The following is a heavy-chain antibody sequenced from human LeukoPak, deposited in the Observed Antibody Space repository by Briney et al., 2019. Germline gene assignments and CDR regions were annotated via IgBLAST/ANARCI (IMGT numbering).Heavy chain of an antibody. D-gene: IGHD1-26*01. V-gene: IGHV1-2*02. CDR1: GYTFTGYY. Sequence: ASVKVSCKASGYTFTGYYLHWVRQAPGQGLEWMGWINPNSGGTNYAQKFQGRVTMTRDTSISTAYMELSRLRSDDTAVYYCARDLEWELVYGMDVWGQGTTVTVSS. J-gene: IGHJ6*02. CDR3: ARDLEWELVYGMDV. CDR2: INPNSGGT.